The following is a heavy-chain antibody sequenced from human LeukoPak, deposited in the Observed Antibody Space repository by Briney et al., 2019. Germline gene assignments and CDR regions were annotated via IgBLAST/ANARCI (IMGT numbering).Heavy chain of an antibody. CDR3: ARGNLLWLHAFDI. J-gene: IGHJ3*02. V-gene: IGHV1-8*01. CDR1: GYTFTSYD. CDR2: MNPNSGNT. Sequence: GASVKVSCKASGYTFTSYDINWVRQATGQGLEWMGWMNPNSGNTGYAQKFQGRVTMTRNTSLSTAYMELSSLRSEDTAVYYCARGNLLWLHAFDIWGQGTMVTVSS. D-gene: IGHD3-10*01.